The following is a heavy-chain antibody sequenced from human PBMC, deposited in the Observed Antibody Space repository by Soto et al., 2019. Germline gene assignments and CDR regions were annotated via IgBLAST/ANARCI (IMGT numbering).Heavy chain of an antibody. CDR1: GYTFTSYG. V-gene: IGHV1-18*01. J-gene: IGHJ4*02. Sequence: GASVKVSCKASGYTFTSYGISWVRQAPGQGLEWMGWISAYNGNTNYAQKLQGRVTMTTDTSTSTAYMELRSLRSDDTAVYYCARDKNDILTGYYFTYWGQGTLVTVSS. CDR2: ISAYNGNT. D-gene: IGHD3-9*01. CDR3: ARDKNDILTGYYFTY.